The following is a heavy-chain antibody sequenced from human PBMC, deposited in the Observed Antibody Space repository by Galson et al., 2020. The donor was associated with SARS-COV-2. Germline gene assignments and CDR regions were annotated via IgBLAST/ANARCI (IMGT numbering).Heavy chain of an antibody. D-gene: IGHD3-10*01. V-gene: IGHV4-59*01. CDR2: VHYSGAT. CDR3: ARDLFASGNA. J-gene: IGHJ4*02. CDR1: GDSISSLY. Sequence: GSLRLSCTVSGDSISSLYWSWLRQPPGKGLEWIGYVHYSGATNYNPSLKSRVTISLDTSKKQFFLNLNSVTAADTAVYYCARDLFASGNAWGQGTLVTVSS.